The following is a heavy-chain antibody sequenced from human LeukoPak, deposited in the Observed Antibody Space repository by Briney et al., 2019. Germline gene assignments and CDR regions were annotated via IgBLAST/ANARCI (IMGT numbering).Heavy chain of an antibody. J-gene: IGHJ4*02. D-gene: IGHD5-12*01. CDR1: GFTFSSYG. CDR3: AKDDYSGYDQTFDY. CDR2: IRYDGSNK. Sequence: HPGGSLRLSCAASGFTFSSYGMHWVRQAPGKGLEWVAFIRYDGSNKYYADSVKGRFTISRDNSKNTLYLQMNSLRAEDTAVYYCAKDDYSGYDQTFDYWGQGTLATVSS. V-gene: IGHV3-30*02.